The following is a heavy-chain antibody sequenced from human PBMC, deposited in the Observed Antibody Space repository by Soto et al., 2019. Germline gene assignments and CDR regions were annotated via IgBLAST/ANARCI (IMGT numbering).Heavy chain of an antibody. Sequence: ASVKVSCKAAGYTFTSDGISWVRQAPGQGLEWMGWISAYNGNTNYAQKLQGRVTMTTDTSTSTAYMELRSLRSDDTAVYYCARGYYDFWSGYFRLDAFDIWGQGTMVTVS. CDR3: ARGYYDFWSGYFRLDAFDI. D-gene: IGHD3-3*01. J-gene: IGHJ3*02. V-gene: IGHV1-18*01. CDR2: ISAYNGNT. CDR1: GYTFTSDG.